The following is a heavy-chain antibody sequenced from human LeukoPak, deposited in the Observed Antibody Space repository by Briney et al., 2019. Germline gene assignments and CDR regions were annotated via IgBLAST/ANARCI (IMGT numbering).Heavy chain of an antibody. J-gene: IGHJ4*02. CDR2: INHSGST. V-gene: IGHV4-34*01. Sequence: SETLSLTCAVYGGSFSGYYWSWIRQPPGKGLEWIGEINHSGSTNYNPSLKSRVTISVDTSKNQFSLKLSSVTAADTAVYYCARETIAAATDYWGQGTLVTVSS. CDR3: ARETIAAATDY. CDR1: GGSFSGYY. D-gene: IGHD6-13*01.